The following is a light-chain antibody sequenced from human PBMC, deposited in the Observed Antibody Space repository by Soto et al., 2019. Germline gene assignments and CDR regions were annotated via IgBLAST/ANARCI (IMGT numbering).Light chain of an antibody. CDR3: SSYTSSSPVV. CDR2: DVS. V-gene: IGLV2-14*01. J-gene: IGLJ2*01. Sequence: QSVLTQPASVSGSPGQSITISCTGTSSDVGGYNYVSWYQQHPGKAPKLMIYDVSNRPSGVSNRFSGSKSGNTASLTISGRQAEDEADYYCSSYTSSSPVVFGGGTKLTVL. CDR1: SSDVGGYNY.